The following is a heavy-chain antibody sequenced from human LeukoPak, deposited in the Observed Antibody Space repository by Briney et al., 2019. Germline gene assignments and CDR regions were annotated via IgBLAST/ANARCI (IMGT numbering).Heavy chain of an antibody. D-gene: IGHD6-6*01. CDR1: GGSISSYY. Sequence: SETLSLTCTVSGGSISSYYWSWIRQPPGKGLEWIGYIYYSGSTNYNPSLKSRVIISVDTSKNQFSLKLSSVTAADTAVYYCARDLGYSSSSDWFDPWGQGTLVTVSS. CDR2: IYYSGST. V-gene: IGHV4-59*01. J-gene: IGHJ5*02. CDR3: ARDLGYSSSSDWFDP.